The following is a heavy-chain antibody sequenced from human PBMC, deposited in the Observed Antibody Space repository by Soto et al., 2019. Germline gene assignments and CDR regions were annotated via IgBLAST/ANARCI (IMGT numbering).Heavy chain of an antibody. CDR3: ARGGQQVVAFDY. D-gene: IGHD6-6*01. Sequence: VQLVQSGAEVKKPGSSVKVSCRTPGGTIATYEINWVRQAPGQGLDWMGRITPVLGLPDYAPRFQGRLTITADKSSNTVYMELNSLRSEDTAVYYCARGGQQVVAFDYWGQGSLVTVSA. J-gene: IGHJ4*02. CDR1: GGTIATYE. V-gene: IGHV1-69*04. CDR2: ITPVLGLP.